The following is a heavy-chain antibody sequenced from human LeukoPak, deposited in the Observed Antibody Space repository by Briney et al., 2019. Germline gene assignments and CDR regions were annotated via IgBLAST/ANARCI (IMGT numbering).Heavy chain of an antibody. J-gene: IGHJ4*02. CDR2: ITGTGHIT. Sequence: GGSLRLSCAASGFTFSSYGMSWVRQAPGKGLEWVSAITGTGHITYYADSVKGRFTISRDNSKNTLYLQMNSLRAEDTALYYCARDRLGAMLFFDSWGQGTLVTVSS. V-gene: IGHV3-23*01. CDR1: GFTFSSYG. CDR3: ARDRLGAMLFFDS. D-gene: IGHD3-16*01.